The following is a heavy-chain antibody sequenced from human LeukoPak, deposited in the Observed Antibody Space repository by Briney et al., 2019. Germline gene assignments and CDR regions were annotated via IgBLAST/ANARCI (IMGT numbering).Heavy chain of an antibody. CDR2: IRYDGSNK. J-gene: IGHJ4*02. V-gene: IGHV3-30*02. CDR3: AKKLRFLEWLLPLDY. D-gene: IGHD3-3*01. Sequence: QPGGSLRLSCAASGFTFSSYGMHWVGQAPGKGLEWVAFIRYDGSNKYYADSVKGRFTISRDNSKNTLYLQMNSLRAEDTAVYYCAKKLRFLEWLLPLDYWGQGTLVTVSS. CDR1: GFTFSSYG.